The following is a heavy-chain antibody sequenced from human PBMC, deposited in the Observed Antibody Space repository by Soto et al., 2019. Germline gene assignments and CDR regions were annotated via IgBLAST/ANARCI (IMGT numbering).Heavy chain of an antibody. D-gene: IGHD2-2*01. CDR3: ARVPDY. Sequence: SETLSLTCTVSGDSMSSSNWWNWVRQPPGKGLEWIGEAHHSGRTNYNPSLKTRVTISVDRSQNQFSLKLASVTAADTAVYYCARVPDYWGQGILVTVSS. CDR1: GDSMSSSNW. CDR2: AHHSGRT. J-gene: IGHJ4*02. V-gene: IGHV4-4*02.